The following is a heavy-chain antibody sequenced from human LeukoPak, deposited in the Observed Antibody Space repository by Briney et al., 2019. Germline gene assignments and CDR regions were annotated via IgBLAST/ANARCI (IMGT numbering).Heavy chain of an antibody. Sequence: TGGSLRPSCAASGSTFSRYAMNWVRQAPGKGLEWVSSIRGTGGTTYYADSVKGRFTISRDNSKSTLFLQMNSLRAEDTAVCYCANSLRGYSYGTFDYWGQGTLVTVSS. CDR3: ANSLRGYSYGTFDY. J-gene: IGHJ4*02. CDR2: IRGTGGTT. D-gene: IGHD5-18*01. CDR1: GSTFSRYA. V-gene: IGHV3-23*01.